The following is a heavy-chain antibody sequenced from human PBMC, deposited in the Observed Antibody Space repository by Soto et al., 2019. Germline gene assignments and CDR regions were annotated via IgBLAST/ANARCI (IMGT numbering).Heavy chain of an antibody. J-gene: IGHJ4*02. CDR2: IVVGSGNT. Sequence: ASVKVSCKASGFTFTSSAMQWVRRARGQRLEWIGWIVVGSGNTNYAQKFQERVTITRDMSTSTAYMELSSLRSEDTAVYYCAAMSNDFWSGYQIDYWGQGTLVTVSS. V-gene: IGHV1-58*02. CDR1: GFTFTSSA. D-gene: IGHD3-3*01. CDR3: AAMSNDFWSGYQIDY.